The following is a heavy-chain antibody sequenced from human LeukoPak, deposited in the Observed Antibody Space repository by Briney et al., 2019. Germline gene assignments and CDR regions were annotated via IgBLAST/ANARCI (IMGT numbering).Heavy chain of an antibody. J-gene: IGHJ4*02. CDR3: ASWDIVVVPAATFDY. D-gene: IGHD2-2*01. V-gene: IGHV1-2*06. Sequence: ASVKVSCKASGYTFTGCYMHWVRQAPGQGLEWMGRINPNSGGTNYAQKFQGRVAMTRDTSISTAYMELSRLRSDDTAVYYCASWDIVVVPAATFDYWGQGTLVTVSS. CDR2: INPNSGGT. CDR1: GYTFTGCY.